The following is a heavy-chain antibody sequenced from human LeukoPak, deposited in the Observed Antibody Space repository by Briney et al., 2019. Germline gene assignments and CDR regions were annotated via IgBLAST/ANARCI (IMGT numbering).Heavy chain of an antibody. D-gene: IGHD2-15*01. J-gene: IGHJ4*02. Sequence: GGSLRLSCAASGFTFNSYGMHWVRQAPDKGLEWVAVISYDEKNKYYADSVKGRFTISRDNSKNTLYLQMNSLRAEDTAVYYCARGVAAIDYWGQGTLVTVSS. CDR3: ARGVAAIDY. V-gene: IGHV3-30*03. CDR2: ISYDEKNK. CDR1: GFTFNSYG.